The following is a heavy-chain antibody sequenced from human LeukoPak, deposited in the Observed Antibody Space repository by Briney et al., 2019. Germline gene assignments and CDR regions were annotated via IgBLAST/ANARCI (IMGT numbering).Heavy chain of an antibody. CDR2: ISSSSSTI. Sequence: GGSLRLSCAASGFTFSSYSMNWVRQAPGKGLEWVSYISSSSSTIYYADSVKGRFTISRDNAKNSLYLQMNSLRAEDTAVYYCARDTYDFWSGYYGHYMDVWGKGTTVTVSS. CDR1: GFTFSSYS. J-gene: IGHJ6*03. D-gene: IGHD3-3*01. V-gene: IGHV3-48*01. CDR3: ARDTYDFWSGYYGHYMDV.